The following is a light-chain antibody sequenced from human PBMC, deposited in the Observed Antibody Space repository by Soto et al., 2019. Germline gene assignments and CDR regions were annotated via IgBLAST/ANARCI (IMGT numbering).Light chain of an antibody. J-gene: IGKJ1*01. CDR3: QQYGSSPKT. CDR2: GAS. V-gene: IGKV3-20*01. Sequence: EIVFTQSSGTPSLSPGERATLSCRASQSVSSSYLAWYQQKPGQAPRLLIYGASSRATGIPDRFSGSGSGTDFTLTISRLEPEDFAVYYCQQYGSSPKTFGQGTKVDIK. CDR1: QSVSSSY.